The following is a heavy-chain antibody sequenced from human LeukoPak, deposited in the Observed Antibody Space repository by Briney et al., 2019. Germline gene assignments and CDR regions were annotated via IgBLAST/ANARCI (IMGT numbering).Heavy chain of an antibody. CDR2: IKHDGSEK. J-gene: IGHJ4*02. V-gene: IGHV3-7*04. CDR1: GFTFSTYW. Sequence: QAGGSLRLSCAASGFTFSTYWMSWVSQAPGRWMEWVANIKHDGSEKFYVDSVRGRFTISRDNAKNSLYLQLKSLRAEDTALYYCARITGIEAAGDYWGQGTLVTVSS. CDR3: ARITGIEAAGDY. D-gene: IGHD6-13*01.